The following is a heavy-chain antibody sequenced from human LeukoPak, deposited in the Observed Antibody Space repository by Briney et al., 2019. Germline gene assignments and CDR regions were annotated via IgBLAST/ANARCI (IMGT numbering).Heavy chain of an antibody. Sequence: GGSLRLSCAASGFIFSDHYMDWVRQAPGKGLEWVGRTRNKAKSYTTDYAASVKGRFTISRDDSNNSVYLQMNSLKTEDTAVYYCARGHYDSSGYTGLDYWGQGTLVTVTS. CDR3: ARGHYDSSGYTGLDY. CDR1: GFIFSDHY. J-gene: IGHJ4*02. D-gene: IGHD3-22*01. V-gene: IGHV3-72*01. CDR2: TRNKAKSYTT.